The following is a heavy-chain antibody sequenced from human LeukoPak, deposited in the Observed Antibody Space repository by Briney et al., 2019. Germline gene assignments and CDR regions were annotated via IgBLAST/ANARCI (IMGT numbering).Heavy chain of an antibody. Sequence: ASVKVSCKASGYTFTGYYMHWVRQAPGQGLEWMGWINPNSGGTNYAQKFQGRVTMTRDTSISTAYMELSRLRSDDTAVYYCARVVDHDYGDYYLDYWGQGTLVTVSS. D-gene: IGHD4-17*01. V-gene: IGHV1-2*02. J-gene: IGHJ4*02. CDR2: INPNSGGT. CDR3: ARVVDHDYGDYYLDY. CDR1: GYTFTGYY.